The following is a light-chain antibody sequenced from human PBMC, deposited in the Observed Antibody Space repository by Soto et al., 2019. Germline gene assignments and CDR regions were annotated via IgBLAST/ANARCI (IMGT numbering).Light chain of an antibody. Sequence: DIQMTQSPSSVSASVGERVTITCRASQGVYSWVAWYQQAPGKAPKLLISAASTLRGGVPSRFSVSGSGTDFTLTISSLQPEDVATYYCQQAYNFPLTFGGGTKVEIK. CDR1: QGVYSW. V-gene: IGKV1D-12*01. J-gene: IGKJ4*01. CDR2: AAS. CDR3: QQAYNFPLT.